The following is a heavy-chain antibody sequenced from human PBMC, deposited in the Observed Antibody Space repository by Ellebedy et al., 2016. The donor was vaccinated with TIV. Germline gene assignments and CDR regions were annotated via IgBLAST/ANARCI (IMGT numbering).Heavy chain of an antibody. V-gene: IGHV5-51*01. J-gene: IGHJ4*02. D-gene: IGHD1-20*01. CDR2: IYPGDSDT. Sequence: ASVKVSCKASGYSFSSYWIAWARQMPGKGLEWMGIIYPGDSDTRYNPSFQGQVTISADKSISTAYLQWSSLKASDTAMYYCARHVLHNWNPGFNYWGQGTLVTVSS. CDR3: ARHVLHNWNPGFNY. CDR1: GYSFSSYW.